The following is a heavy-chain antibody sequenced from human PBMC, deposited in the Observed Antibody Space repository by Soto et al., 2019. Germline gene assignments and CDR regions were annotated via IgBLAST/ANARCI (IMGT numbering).Heavy chain of an antibody. CDR1: GDSVSSNSAA. CDR2: TYYRSRWYN. J-gene: IGHJ6*03. D-gene: IGHD1-7*01. Sequence: SQTLSLTCAISGDSVSSNSAAWNWIRLSPSRGLEWLARTYYRSRWYNDYAVSVRSRITVNPDTSKNQFSLQLTSVTPEDTAVYYCDGTTSHPSYYMDVWGKGTTVTDSS. V-gene: IGHV6-1*01. CDR3: DGTTSHPSYYMDV.